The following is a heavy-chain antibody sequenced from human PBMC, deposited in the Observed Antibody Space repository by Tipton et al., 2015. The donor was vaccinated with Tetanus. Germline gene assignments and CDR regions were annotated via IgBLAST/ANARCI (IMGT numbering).Heavy chain of an antibody. CDR3: ARDEAMTSFDY. J-gene: IGHJ4*02. CDR1: GYTFTSYY. D-gene: IGHD2-2*01. V-gene: IGHV1-46*01. CDR2: INPSGGST. Sequence: QLVQSGAEVKKPGASVKVSCKASGYTFTSYYMHWVRQTPGRGLEWMGIINPSGGSTSYAQKFQGRVTMTRDTSTSTVYMELRSLRSDDTAVYYCARDEAMTSFDYWGQGTLVTVSS.